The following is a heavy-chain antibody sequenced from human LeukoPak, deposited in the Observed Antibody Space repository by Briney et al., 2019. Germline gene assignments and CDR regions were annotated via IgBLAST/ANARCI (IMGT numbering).Heavy chain of an antibody. CDR3: ARQFKSYNDYDLSYFDS. CDR2: INQDGSEK. J-gene: IGHJ4*02. D-gene: IGHD5-12*01. Sequence: GGSLRLSCAAPKFTFGKYYMSWVRQAPGKRLEWVANINQDGSEKHYVDSVKGRFTISRDNAKNSLYMQMNGLRAEDTAVYYCARQFKSYNDYDLSYFDSWGQGTLVTVSS. CDR1: KFTFGKYY. V-gene: IGHV3-7*01.